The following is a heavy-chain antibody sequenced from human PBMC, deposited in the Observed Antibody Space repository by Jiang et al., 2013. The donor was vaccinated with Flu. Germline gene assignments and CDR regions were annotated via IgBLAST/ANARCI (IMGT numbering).Heavy chain of an antibody. Sequence: VSCKASGYTFTSYYMHWVRQAPGQGLEWMGRINPSGGSTTYAQKFQGRVTMTKDTSTSTVYMELSSLRSEDTAVYYCARDKTSLTFDYWGQGSLVTVSS. CDR3: ARDKTSLTFDY. CDR2: INPSGGST. J-gene: IGHJ4*02. CDR1: GYTFTSYY. D-gene: IGHD3-9*01. V-gene: IGHV1-46*01.